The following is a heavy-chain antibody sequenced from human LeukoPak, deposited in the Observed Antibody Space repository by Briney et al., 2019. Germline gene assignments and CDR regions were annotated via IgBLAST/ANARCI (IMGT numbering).Heavy chain of an antibody. CDR3: VCGGYSYGYSLGY. Sequence: SVKVSCKASGGTFSSYAISWVRQAPGQGLEWMGGIIPIFGTANYAQKFQGRVTITADESTSTAYMELSSLRSEDTAVYYCVCGGYSYGYSLGYWGQGTLVAVSS. D-gene: IGHD5-18*01. J-gene: IGHJ4*02. V-gene: IGHV1-69*13. CDR1: GGTFSSYA. CDR2: IIPIFGTA.